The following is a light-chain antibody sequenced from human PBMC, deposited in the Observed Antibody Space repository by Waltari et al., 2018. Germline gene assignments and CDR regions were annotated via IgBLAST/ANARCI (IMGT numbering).Light chain of an antibody. CDR2: ETS. J-gene: IGLJ3*02. CDR3: LLAYSGARV. Sequence: QAVVTQEPSLTVSPGGTVTLTCDSTTGAVTSGHYPYWFQQKPGQAPRTLIHETSNKPPWTPARFSGSLLWGKAARTISGAQPEDEADYYCLLAYSGARVFGGGTKLTVL. CDR1: TGAVTSGHY. V-gene: IGLV7-46*01.